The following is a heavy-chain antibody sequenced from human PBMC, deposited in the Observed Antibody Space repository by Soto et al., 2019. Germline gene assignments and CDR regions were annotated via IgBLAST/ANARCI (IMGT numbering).Heavy chain of an antibody. J-gene: IGHJ5*02. Sequence: ASVKVSCKTSGYTFTDYHIHWVRQAPGQGLEFMGWINANNGGAGSTQQFQGRVTVTRDTSITTVYMELSNLRSDDTAVYYCAREGGSETLQPSYNWFDTWGQGTLVTVSS. CDR3: AREGGSETLQPSYNWFDT. CDR1: GYTFTDYH. V-gene: IGHV1-2*02. CDR2: INANNGGA. D-gene: IGHD6-25*01.